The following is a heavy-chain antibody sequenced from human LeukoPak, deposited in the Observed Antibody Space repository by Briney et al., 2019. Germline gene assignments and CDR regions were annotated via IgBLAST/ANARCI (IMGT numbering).Heavy chain of an antibody. CDR2: INHSGST. D-gene: IGHD3-10*01. J-gene: IGHJ4*02. Sequence: SETLSLTCAVYGGSFSGYYWSWIRQPPGKGLEWIGEINHSGSTNYNPSLKSRVTISVDTSKNQFSLKLSSVTAADTAVYYCARDGYYGSGSYVYWGQGTLVTVSS. CDR1: GGSFSGYY. CDR3: ARDGYYGSGSYVY. V-gene: IGHV4-34*01.